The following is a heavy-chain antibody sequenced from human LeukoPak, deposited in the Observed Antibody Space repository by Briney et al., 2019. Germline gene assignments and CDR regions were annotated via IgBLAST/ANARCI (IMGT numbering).Heavy chain of an antibody. Sequence: GASVKVSCKVSGYTLTELSMHWVRQAPGKGLEWMGGFDPEDGETIYAQKFQGRVTMTEDTSTDTAYMELSSLRSEDTAVYYCATDLRSGSYYYFDYWGQGTLVTVSS. CDR2: FDPEDGET. J-gene: IGHJ4*02. D-gene: IGHD1-26*01. CDR1: GYTLTELS. CDR3: ATDLRSGSYYYFDY. V-gene: IGHV1-24*01.